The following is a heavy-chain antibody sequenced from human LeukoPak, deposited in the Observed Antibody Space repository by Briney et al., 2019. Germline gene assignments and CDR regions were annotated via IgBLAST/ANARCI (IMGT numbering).Heavy chain of an antibody. V-gene: IGHV3-9*03. J-gene: IGHJ3*02. Sequence: PGRSLRLSCAASGFTFDDYAMHWVRQAPGKGLEWVSGISWNSGSIGYADSVKGRFTISRDNAKNSLYLQMNSLRAEDMALYYCAKVYGSGSGTFDAFDIWGQGTMVTVSS. CDR3: AKVYGSGSGTFDAFDI. CDR2: ISWNSGSI. D-gene: IGHD1-26*01. CDR1: GFTFDDYA.